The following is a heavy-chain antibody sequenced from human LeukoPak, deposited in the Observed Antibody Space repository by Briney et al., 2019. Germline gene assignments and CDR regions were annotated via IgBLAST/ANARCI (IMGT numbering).Heavy chain of an antibody. CDR1: GGTFSSYA. J-gene: IGHJ4*02. CDR2: IIPIFGTA. Sequence: SVKVSCKASGGTFSSYAISWVRQAPGQGLEWMGRIIPIFGTASYAQKFQGRVTITTDESMSTAYMELSSLRSEDTAVYYCAAVVIAVAGYFDYWGQGTLVTVSS. D-gene: IGHD6-19*01. V-gene: IGHV1-69*05. CDR3: AAVVIAVAGYFDY.